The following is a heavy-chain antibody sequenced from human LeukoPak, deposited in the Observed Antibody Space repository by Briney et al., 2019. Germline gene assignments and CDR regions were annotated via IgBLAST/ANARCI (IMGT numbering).Heavy chain of an antibody. V-gene: IGHV4-39*01. CDR2: IYYSGGT. CDR3: ARKAGGNYSPRFDY. D-gene: IGHD1-7*01. J-gene: IGHJ4*02. CDR1: GGSISSSSYY. Sequence: SETLSLTCTVSGGSISSSSYYWGWIRQPPGKGLEWIGGIYYSGGTYYNPSLKSRVTMSVDTSKNQFSLKLSSVTAADTAVYHCARKAGGNYSPRFDYWGQGTLVTVSS.